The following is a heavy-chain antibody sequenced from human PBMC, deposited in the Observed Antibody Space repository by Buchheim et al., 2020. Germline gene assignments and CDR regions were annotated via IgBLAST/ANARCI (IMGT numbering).Heavy chain of an antibody. CDR3: AREAYYDFWSGSSYFDY. V-gene: IGHV1-3*01. D-gene: IGHD3-3*01. J-gene: IGHJ4*02. CDR1: GYTFSSYG. Sequence: QVQLVQSGAEVKKPGASVKVSCKASGYTFSSYGMHWVRQAPGQRLEWMGWINAGSGNTKYSQKFQSRVTFTRDTSASTPYMELSRLRSEDTGVYYCAREAYYDFWSGSSYFDYWGQGTL. CDR2: INAGSGNT.